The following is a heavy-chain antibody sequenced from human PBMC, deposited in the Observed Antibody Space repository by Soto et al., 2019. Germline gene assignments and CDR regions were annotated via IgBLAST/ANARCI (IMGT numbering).Heavy chain of an antibody. V-gene: IGHV3-30*18. CDR2: ISYDGSNK. J-gene: IGHJ5*02. D-gene: IGHD1-1*01. CDR3: AKDMEDDAPIDWFDP. CDR1: GFTFSSYG. Sequence: QVQLVESGGGVVQPGRSLRLSCAASGFTFSSYGMHWVRQAPGKGLEWVAVISYDGSNKYYADSVKGRFTISRDNPKNALYLQMNSLRAEETAVYYCAKDMEDDAPIDWFDPGGQRTLVTVSS.